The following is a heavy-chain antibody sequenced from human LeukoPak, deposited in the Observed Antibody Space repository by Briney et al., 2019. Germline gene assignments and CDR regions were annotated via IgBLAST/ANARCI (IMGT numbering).Heavy chain of an antibody. Sequence: GASVKVSCMASGYTFTSYDINWVRQATGQGLEWMGWMNPNSGNTGYAQKFQGRVTITRNTSISTAYMELSSLRSEDTAVYYCARARRQLWRSFDPWGQGTLVTVSS. V-gene: IGHV1-8*03. D-gene: IGHD5-18*01. CDR1: GYTFTSYD. CDR2: MNPNSGNT. CDR3: ARARRQLWRSFDP. J-gene: IGHJ5*02.